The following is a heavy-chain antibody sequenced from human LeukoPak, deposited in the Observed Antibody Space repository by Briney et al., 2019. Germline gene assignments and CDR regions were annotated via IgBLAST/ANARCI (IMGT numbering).Heavy chain of an antibody. CDR2: INPKSGGT. CDR1: GYTFSGYY. CDR3: APSSSDYFDY. J-gene: IGHJ4*02. V-gene: IGHV1-2*02. Sequence: ASVKVSCKASGYTFSGYYMQWLRQAPGQGLEWMGWINPKSGGTNYAQKIQGRVTMTRDTSISTAYMELSRLTSDDTAVYYCAPSSSDYFDYWGQGTLVTVSS. D-gene: IGHD6-13*01.